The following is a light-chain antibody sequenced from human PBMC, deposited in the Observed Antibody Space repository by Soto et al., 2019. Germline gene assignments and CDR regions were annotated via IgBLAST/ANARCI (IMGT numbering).Light chain of an antibody. CDR2: NAS. CDR1: QNIRDW. J-gene: IGKJ5*01. CDR3: QQCNRYPIT. Sequence: QSPSTLSGSLGDKVTITCRASQNIRDWLAWYQQKPGKAPKLLIYNASNLEAGVPSRFRGSGSGTEFTLTISTLQPDDFATYYCQQCNRYPITFGQGTRLEIK. V-gene: IGKV1-5*01.